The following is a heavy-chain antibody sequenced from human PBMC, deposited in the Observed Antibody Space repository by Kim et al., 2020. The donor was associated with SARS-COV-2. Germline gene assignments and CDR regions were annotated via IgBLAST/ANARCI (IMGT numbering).Heavy chain of an antibody. CDR1: GGSVSSGSYY. J-gene: IGHJ4*02. CDR3: ASSDITMIVVG. Sequence: SETLSLTCTVSGGSVSSGSYYWSWIRQPPGKGLEWIGYIYYSGSTNYNPSLKSRVTISVDTSKNQFSLKLSSVTAADTAVYYCASSDITMIVVGWGQGTLVTVSS. CDR2: IYYSGST. V-gene: IGHV4-61*01. D-gene: IGHD3-22*01.